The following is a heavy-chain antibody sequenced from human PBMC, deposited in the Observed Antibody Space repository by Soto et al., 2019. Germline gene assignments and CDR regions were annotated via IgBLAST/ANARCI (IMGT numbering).Heavy chain of an antibody. V-gene: IGHV3-48*02. J-gene: IGHJ4*02. CDR2: ISSSSSTI. CDR1: GFTFGSYS. D-gene: IGHD6-13*01. CDR3: ARDALSGIAASSPFDD. Sequence: GGSLRLSCAASGFTFGSYSRNWVRQAPGKGLEWVSYISSSSSTIYYADSVTGRFTISRDNAKNSLYLQMNSLRDEDTAVYYCARDALSGIAASSPFDDWGQGTLITVSS.